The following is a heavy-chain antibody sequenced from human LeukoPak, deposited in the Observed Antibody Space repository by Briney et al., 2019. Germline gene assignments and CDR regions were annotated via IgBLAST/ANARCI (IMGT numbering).Heavy chain of an antibody. Sequence: GGSLRLSCAASGFTFSSYAMSWVRQAPGKGLEWVANIKQDGSEKYYVDSVKGRFTISRDNAKNSLYLQMNSLRAEDTAVYYCARDGARFWSGYYRYYYYYGRDVGAQGTTVPVSS. CDR3: ARDGARFWSGYYRYYYYYGRDV. CDR1: GFTFSSYA. CDR2: IKQDGSEK. D-gene: IGHD3-3*01. J-gene: IGHJ6*02. V-gene: IGHV3-7*01.